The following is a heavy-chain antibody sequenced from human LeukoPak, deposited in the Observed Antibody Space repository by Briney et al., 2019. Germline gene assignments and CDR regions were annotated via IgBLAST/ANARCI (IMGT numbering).Heavy chain of an antibody. CDR3: ASRYCSSTSCQHGMDV. J-gene: IGHJ6*02. Sequence: GGSLRLSCAASGFTFSSCAMTWVRQAPGKGLEWVSGINWNGGSTGYADSVKGRFTISRDNAKNSLYLQMNSLRAEDAALYYCASRYCSSTSCQHGMDVWGQGTTVTVSS. CDR1: GFTFSSCA. D-gene: IGHD2-2*01. V-gene: IGHV3-20*04. CDR2: INWNGGST.